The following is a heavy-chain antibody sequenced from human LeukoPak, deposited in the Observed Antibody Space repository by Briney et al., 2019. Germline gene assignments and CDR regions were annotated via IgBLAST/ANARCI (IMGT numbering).Heavy chain of an antibody. CDR2: IYYSGST. J-gene: IGHJ4*02. Sequence: SETLSLSCTVSGGSISGYYWSWIRQPPGKGLEWIGYIYYSGSTNYNPSLKSRVTISLDTSKNQFSLKLTSVTAADTAVYYCARPPLLDYWGQGTLVTVSS. D-gene: IGHD2-21*01. CDR3: ARPPLLDY. V-gene: IGHV4-59*08. CDR1: GGSISGYY.